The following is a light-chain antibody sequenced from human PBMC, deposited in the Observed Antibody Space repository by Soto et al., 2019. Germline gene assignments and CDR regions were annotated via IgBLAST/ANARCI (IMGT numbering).Light chain of an antibody. V-gene: IGLV4-69*01. CDR1: SGHSSYT. Sequence: QAVVTQSPSASASLGASVKLTCTLSSGHSSYTIAWHQQQPEKGPRYLMKLNSDGSHTKGDGIPDRFSGSSSGAERYLTISSLQSEDEADYYCQTWGTGIVVFGRGTQLTVL. J-gene: IGLJ3*02. CDR2: LNSDGSH. CDR3: QTWGTGIVV.